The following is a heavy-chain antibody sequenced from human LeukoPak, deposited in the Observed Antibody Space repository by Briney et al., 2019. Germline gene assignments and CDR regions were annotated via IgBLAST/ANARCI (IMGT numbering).Heavy chain of an antibody. D-gene: IGHD3-22*01. Sequence: GGSLRLSCAASGFTFSSYGMHWVRQAPGKGLEWVAFIRYGGSNKYYADSVKGRFTISRDNSKNTLYLQMNSLRAEDTAVYYCAKVVHYYYDSSGLGFDYWGQGTLVTVSS. V-gene: IGHV3-30*02. CDR3: AKVVHYYYDSSGLGFDY. J-gene: IGHJ4*02. CDR2: IRYGGSNK. CDR1: GFTFSSYG.